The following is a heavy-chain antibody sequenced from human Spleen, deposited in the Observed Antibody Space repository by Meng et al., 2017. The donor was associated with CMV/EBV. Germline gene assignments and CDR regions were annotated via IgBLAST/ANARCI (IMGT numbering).Heavy chain of an antibody. J-gene: IGHJ3*02. D-gene: IGHD1-14*01. CDR1: GFTFSSYA. Sequence: GGSLRLSCAASGFTFSSYAMHWVRQAPGKGLEWVAVISYDGSNKYYADSVKGRFTISRDNSKNTLYLQMNSLRAEDTAVYYCARASGYNLIGGNGAFDIWGQGTMVTVSS. CDR3: ARASGYNLIGGNGAFDI. V-gene: IGHV3-30*04. CDR2: ISYDGSNK.